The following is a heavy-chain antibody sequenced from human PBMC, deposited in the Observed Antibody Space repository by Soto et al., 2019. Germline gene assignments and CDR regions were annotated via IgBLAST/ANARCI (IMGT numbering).Heavy chain of an antibody. CDR1: GGSISSYY. J-gene: IGHJ4*02. V-gene: IGHV4-59*01. Sequence: PSETLSLTCTVSGGSISSYYGSWIRQPPGKGLEWIGYIYYSGSTNYNPSLKSRVTISVDTSKNQFSLKLSSVTAADTAVYYCARKATYYDYIWGSYRLGPFDYWGQGTLVTVSS. D-gene: IGHD3-16*02. CDR2: IYYSGST. CDR3: ARKATYYDYIWGSYRLGPFDY.